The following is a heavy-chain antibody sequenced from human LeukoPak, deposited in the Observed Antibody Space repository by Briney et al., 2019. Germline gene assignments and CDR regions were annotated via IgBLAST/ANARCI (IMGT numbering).Heavy chain of an antibody. CDR1: GYTLTDLS. Sequence: ASVKVSCKVSGYTLTDLSMHWVRQAPGKGLEWMGGFDPEDGETIYAQMFQGRVTMTEDTSTDTAYMELSSLRSEDTAVYYCATAALPYYYGSGRGGDFDYWGQETLVTVSS. CDR3: ATAALPYYYGSGRGGDFDY. D-gene: IGHD3-10*01. CDR2: FDPEDGET. J-gene: IGHJ4*02. V-gene: IGHV1-24*01.